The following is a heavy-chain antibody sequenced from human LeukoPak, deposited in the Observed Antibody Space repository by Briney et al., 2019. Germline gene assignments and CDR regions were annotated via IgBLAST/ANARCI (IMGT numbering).Heavy chain of an antibody. CDR3: AGGDRLGYCSSTSCLDQDYYYYGMDV. Sequence: TSETLSLTCAVYGGSFSGYYWSWIRQPPGKGLEWIGEINHSGSTNYNPSLKSRVTISVDTSKNQFSLKLSSVTAADTAVYYCAGGDRLGYCSSTSCLDQDYYYYGMDVWGQGTTVTVSS. CDR1: GGSFSGYY. D-gene: IGHD2-2*01. CDR2: INHSGST. J-gene: IGHJ6*02. V-gene: IGHV4-34*01.